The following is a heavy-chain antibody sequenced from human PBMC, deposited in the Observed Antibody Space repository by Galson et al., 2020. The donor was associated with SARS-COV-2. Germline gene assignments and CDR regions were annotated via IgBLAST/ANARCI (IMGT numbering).Heavy chain of an antibody. V-gene: IGHV4-4*02. CDR1: GGSISSSNW. CDR3: ARWPAGDYYYYGMDV. J-gene: IGHJ6*02. D-gene: IGHD6-19*01. CDR2: IYHSGST. Sequence: SETLSLTCAVSGGSISSSNWWSWVRQPPGKGLEWIGEIYHSGSTNYNPSLKSRVTISVDKSKNQFSLKLSSVTAADTAVYYCARWPAGDYYYYGMDVWGQGTTVTVSS.